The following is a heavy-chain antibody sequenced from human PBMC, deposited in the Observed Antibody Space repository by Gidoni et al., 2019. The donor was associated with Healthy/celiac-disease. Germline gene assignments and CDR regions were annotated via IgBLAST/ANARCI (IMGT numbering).Heavy chain of an antibody. D-gene: IGHD3-16*01. V-gene: IGHV1-3*04. CDR2: INTGNGNT. CDR3: ARVVGGYFDY. J-gene: IGHJ4*02. CDR1: GYPFTSYA. Sequence: QVQLVQSGAEVKKPGASVKVSCKASGYPFTSYAMHWVRQAPGQRLEWMGWINTGNGNTKYSQKFQGRVTITRDTSASTAYMELSSLRSEDTAVYYCARVVGGYFDYWGQGTLVTVSS.